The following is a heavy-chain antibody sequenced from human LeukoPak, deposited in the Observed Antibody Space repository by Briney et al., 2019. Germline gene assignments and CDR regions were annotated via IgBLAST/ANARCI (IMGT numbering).Heavy chain of an antibody. V-gene: IGHV4-39*01. CDR1: GGSISSYY. Sequence: SETLSLTCTVSGGSISSYYWSWIRQPLGKGLEWIASISYSGSTYYNPSLKSRVTISVDTSKNQFSLRLSSVTAADTAVYYCARLPTDLLAFDYWGQGTLVTVSS. CDR2: ISYSGST. J-gene: IGHJ4*02. D-gene: IGHD2-8*02. CDR3: ARLPTDLLAFDY.